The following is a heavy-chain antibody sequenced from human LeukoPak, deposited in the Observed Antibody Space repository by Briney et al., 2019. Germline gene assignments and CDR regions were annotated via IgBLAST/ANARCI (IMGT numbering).Heavy chain of an antibody. V-gene: IGHV4-31*03. CDR3: ARGPIFGVVIGFDP. D-gene: IGHD3-3*01. CDR2: IFYSGST. Sequence: PSETLSLTCTVSGGSIGGGSYYWSWIRQHPGKGLEWIGYIFYSGSTYYNPSLKSRVIISLDTSKNQFSVKLSSVTAADTAVYYCARGPIFGVVIGFDPWGQGTLVTVSS. J-gene: IGHJ5*02. CDR1: GGSIGGGSYY.